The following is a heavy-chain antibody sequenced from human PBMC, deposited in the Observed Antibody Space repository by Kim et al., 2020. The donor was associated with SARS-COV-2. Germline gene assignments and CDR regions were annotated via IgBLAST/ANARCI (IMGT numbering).Heavy chain of an antibody. CDR3: AIGESYGFIYYYYGMDV. V-gene: IGHV3-53*01. J-gene: IGHJ6*02. Sequence: GGSLRLSCAASGFTVSSNYMSWVRQAPGKGLEWVSVIYSGGSTYYADSVKGRFTISRENSKNTLYLQMNSLRAEDPAVYYCAIGESYGFIYYYYGMDVWGQGAPVTVSS. CDR2: IYSGGST. D-gene: IGHD5-18*01. CDR1: GFTVSSNY.